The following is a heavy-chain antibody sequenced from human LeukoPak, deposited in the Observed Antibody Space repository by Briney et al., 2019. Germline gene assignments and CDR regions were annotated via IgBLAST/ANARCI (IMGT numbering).Heavy chain of an antibody. CDR3: ARQALYSSSWSTHDY. V-gene: IGHV3-33*01. D-gene: IGHD6-13*01. Sequence: PGGSLRPSCAASGFTFSSYGMHWVRQAPGKGLEWVAVIWYDGSNKYYADSVKGRFTISRDNSKNTLYLQMNSLRAEDTAVYYCARQALYSSSWSTHDYWGQGTLVTVSS. J-gene: IGHJ4*02. CDR2: IWYDGSNK. CDR1: GFTFSSYG.